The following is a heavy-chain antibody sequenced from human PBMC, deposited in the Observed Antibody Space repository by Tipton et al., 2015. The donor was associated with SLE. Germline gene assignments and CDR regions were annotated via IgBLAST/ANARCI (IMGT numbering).Heavy chain of an antibody. D-gene: IGHD3-16*01. CDR3: AGSAGGPLDY. V-gene: IGHV4-34*01. CDR2: INHTGST. J-gene: IGHJ4*02. CDR1: GGSFSDYY. Sequence: TLSLTCAVYGGSFSDYYWNWIRQSPGKGLEWIGDINHTGSTHYNPSLKSRITMSIDSSMNQFSLNLTSVTAADAAVFYCAGSAGGPLDYWGQGILVTVSS.